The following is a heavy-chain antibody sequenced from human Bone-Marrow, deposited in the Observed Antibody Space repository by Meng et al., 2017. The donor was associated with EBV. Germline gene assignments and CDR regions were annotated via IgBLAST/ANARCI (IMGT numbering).Heavy chain of an antibody. CDR3: ASESGRGFTPDY. Sequence: QVQCQYSGAEVKKPGSSVTVSCRTSGGTFRSDAVSWVRQAPGQGLEWMGGLIPMSGAPHYAQKFQDRVTIIADESTSTHSMELNNLRFEDTAMYYCASESGRGFTPDYWGQGTLVTVSS. CDR1: GGTFRSDA. D-gene: IGHD3-10*01. CDR2: LIPMSGAP. J-gene: IGHJ4*02. V-gene: IGHV1-69*12.